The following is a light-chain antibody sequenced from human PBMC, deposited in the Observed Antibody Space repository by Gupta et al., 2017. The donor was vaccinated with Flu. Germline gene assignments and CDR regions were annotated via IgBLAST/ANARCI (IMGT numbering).Light chain of an antibody. J-gene: IGKJ4*01. V-gene: IGKV4-1*01. CDR3: KQDYDTPLT. Sequence: DIVLPPSPDSLAVSLVARAPIHCNSRQRLLFSSHKKNYLAWYQQKPGKTPKLLSYWTSTRESGVPERFSGSGSGTDFTLTISSLQAEDVAVYYCKQDYDTPLTFGGGTKVEVK. CDR1: QRLLFSSHKKNY. CDR2: WTS.